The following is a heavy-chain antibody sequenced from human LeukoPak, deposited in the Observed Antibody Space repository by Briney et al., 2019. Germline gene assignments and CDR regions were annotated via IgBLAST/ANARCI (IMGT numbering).Heavy chain of an antibody. CDR1: GYTFTTYG. J-gene: IGHJ6*03. Sequence: ASVTVSCKASGYTFTTYGISWVRQAPGQGLEWMGWMNPNSGNTGYAQKFQGRVTITRNTSISTAYMELSSLRSEDTAVYYCARGLYGEWSSYYYYYYMDVWGKGTTVTVSS. CDR3: ARGLYGEWSSYYYYYYMDV. V-gene: IGHV1-8*03. D-gene: IGHD3-10*01. CDR2: MNPNSGNT.